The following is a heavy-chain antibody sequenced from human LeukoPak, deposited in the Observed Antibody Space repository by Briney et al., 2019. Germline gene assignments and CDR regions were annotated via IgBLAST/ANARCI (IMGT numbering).Heavy chain of an antibody. CDR3: AKACSSTSCYYFDY. D-gene: IGHD2-2*01. V-gene: IGHV3-9*01. Sequence: PGGSLRLSCAASGFTFDDYAMHWVRQAPGKGLEWVSGISWNSGSIGYADSVKGRFTISRDNAKNSLYLQMNSLRAEDTALYYCAKACSSTSCYYFDYWGQGTLVTVSS. J-gene: IGHJ4*02. CDR2: ISWNSGSI. CDR1: GFTFDDYA.